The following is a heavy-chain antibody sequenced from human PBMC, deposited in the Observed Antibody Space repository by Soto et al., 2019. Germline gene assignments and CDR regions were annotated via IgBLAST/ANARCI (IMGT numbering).Heavy chain of an antibody. CDR3: ARAMVWGVIITGGVY. J-gene: IGHJ4*02. D-gene: IGHD3-10*01. V-gene: IGHV1-69*13. CDR1: GGTFSSYA. CDR2: IIPIFGTA. Sequence: GASVKVSCKASGGTFSSYAISWVRQAPGQGLEWMGGIIPIFGTANYAQKFQGRVTITADESTSTAYMELSGLRSEDTAVYYCARAMVWGVIITGGVYWGQGTLVTVSS.